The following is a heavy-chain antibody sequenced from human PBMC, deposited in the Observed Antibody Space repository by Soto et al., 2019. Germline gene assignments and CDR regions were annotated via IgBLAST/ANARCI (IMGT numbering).Heavy chain of an antibody. CDR2: IYWDDDK. CDR3: AHTLVAGLGYYFDY. Sequence: SGPTLVNPTQTLTLTCTFSGFSLSTTRVGVGWIRQPPGKALEWLALIYWDDDKRYSPFLKSRLIITKDTSKNQVVLTMTNMDPMDTATYFCAHTLVAGLGYYFDYWGQGTLVTVSS. V-gene: IGHV2-5*02. CDR1: GFSLSTTRVG. J-gene: IGHJ4*02. D-gene: IGHD6-19*01.